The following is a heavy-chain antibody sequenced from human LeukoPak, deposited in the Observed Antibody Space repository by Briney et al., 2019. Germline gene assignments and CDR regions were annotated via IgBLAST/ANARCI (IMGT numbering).Heavy chain of an antibody. CDR3: AREHSYGSPHLDY. V-gene: IGHV3-30*04. D-gene: IGHD5-18*01. J-gene: IGHJ4*02. CDR2: ISYDGSNK. CDR1: GFTFSSYA. Sequence: GGSLRLSCAASGFTFSSYAMHWVRQAPGKGLEWVAVISYDGSNKYYADSVKDRFTISRDNSKNTLYLQMNSLRAEDTAVYYCAREHSYGSPHLDYWGQGTLVTVSS.